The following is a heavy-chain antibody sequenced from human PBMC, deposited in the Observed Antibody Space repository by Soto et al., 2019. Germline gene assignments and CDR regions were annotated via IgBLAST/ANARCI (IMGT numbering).Heavy chain of an antibody. V-gene: IGHV4-39*01. D-gene: IGHD6-19*01. J-gene: IGHJ5*02. Sequence: SGSLTLTCAVSGDSVSSTDYDWAWIRQPPGKGLEWIGTVYYSGSTYYNPSLNSRVTISLDTSKNQFSLRVNFVTAADTAVYYCAGGYHPSSVPNWFDTPAQGSLVTGSS. CDR2: VYYSGST. CDR3: AGGYHPSSVPNWFDT. CDR1: GDSVSSTDYD.